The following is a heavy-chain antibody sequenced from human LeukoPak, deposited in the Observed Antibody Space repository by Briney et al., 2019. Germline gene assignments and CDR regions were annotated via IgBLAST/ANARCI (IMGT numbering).Heavy chain of an antibody. J-gene: IGHJ4*02. V-gene: IGHV3-23*01. Sequence: GSLRLSCAASGFTLSSYAMSWVRQAPGKGLEWVSAISGSGGSTYYADSVKGRFTISRDNSKNTLYLQMNSLRAEDTAVCYCAKSYDYVWGSYFAPLDYWGQGTLVTVSS. CDR2: ISGSGGST. CDR3: AKSYDYVWGSYFAPLDY. CDR1: GFTLSSYA. D-gene: IGHD3-16*01.